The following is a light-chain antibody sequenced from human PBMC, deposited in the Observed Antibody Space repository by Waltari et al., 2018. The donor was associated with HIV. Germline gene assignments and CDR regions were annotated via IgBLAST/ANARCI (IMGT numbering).Light chain of an antibody. CDR1: HSISNY. J-gene: IGKJ5*01. Sequence: DYQMTQSPSSLSASVGDTVNITCRSSHSISNYLNWYQQKPGRAPKLLIHSATSLQGGIPRRFRGSGSGTYFTLAIDSLQPEDFAIYYCQQAYDTPITFGQGTRLDI. CDR2: SAT. CDR3: QQAYDTPIT. V-gene: IGKV1-39*01.